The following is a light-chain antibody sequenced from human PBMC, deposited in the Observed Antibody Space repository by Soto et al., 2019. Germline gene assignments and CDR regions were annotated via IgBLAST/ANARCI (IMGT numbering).Light chain of an antibody. CDR3: SSYTSSTTVV. Sequence: QSALTQPASVSGSPGQSITISCTGTSSDVGGYNYVSWYQQHPGKAPKLILYEVSSRPSGLSNRFSGSKSGNTASLTISGLQAEDEADYYCSSYTSSTTVVFGGGTKVTVL. V-gene: IGLV2-14*01. CDR1: SSDVGGYNY. CDR2: EVS. J-gene: IGLJ3*02.